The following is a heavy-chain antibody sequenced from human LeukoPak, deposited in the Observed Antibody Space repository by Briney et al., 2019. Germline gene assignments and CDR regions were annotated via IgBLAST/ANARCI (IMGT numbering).Heavy chain of an antibody. D-gene: IGHD6-13*01. Sequence: SETLSLTCTVSGGSISSSSYYWGWIRQPPGKGLEWIGSIYYSGSTYYNPSLKSRVTISVDTSKNQFSLKLSSVTAADTAVYYCARQGPIAAAGLYYFDYWGQGTLVTVSS. J-gene: IGHJ4*02. CDR3: ARQGPIAAAGLYYFDY. V-gene: IGHV4-39*07. CDR1: GGSISSSSYY. CDR2: IYYSGST.